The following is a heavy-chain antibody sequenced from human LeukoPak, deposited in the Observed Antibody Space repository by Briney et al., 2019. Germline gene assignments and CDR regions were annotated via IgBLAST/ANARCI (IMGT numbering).Heavy chain of an antibody. Sequence: PSETLSLTCNVSGGSISSYCWSWIRQSAGKGLEWIGRIYTSGSTNYNPSLRSRVTMSLDTSKNQFSLKLYSVTAAYTAVYYCARGGSTLHSAGGHDIEFYYYYYMDVWGKGTTVTISS. CDR3: ARGGSTLHSAGGHDIEFYYYYYMDV. D-gene: IGHD3-9*01. CDR2: IYTSGST. V-gene: IGHV4-4*07. J-gene: IGHJ6*03. CDR1: GGSISSYC.